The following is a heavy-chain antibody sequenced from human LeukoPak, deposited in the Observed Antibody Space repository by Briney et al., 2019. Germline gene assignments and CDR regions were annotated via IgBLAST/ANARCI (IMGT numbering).Heavy chain of an antibody. J-gene: IGHJ6*03. CDR2: IIPIFGTA. CDR3: ARGTPGGYGRYYYYYMDV. D-gene: IGHD5-18*01. CDR1: GGTFSSYA. Sequence: SVKVSCKASGGTFSSYAISWVRQAPGQGLEWMGGIIPIFGTANYAQKFQGRVTITADKSTSTAYMELSSLRSEDTAVYYCARGTPGGYGRYYYYYMDVWGKGTTVTVSS. V-gene: IGHV1-69*06.